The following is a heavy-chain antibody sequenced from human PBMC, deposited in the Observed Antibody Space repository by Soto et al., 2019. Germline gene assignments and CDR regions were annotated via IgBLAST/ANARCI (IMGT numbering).Heavy chain of an antibody. Sequence: SVKVSCKVSGGTFSSYAISWVRQAPGQGLEWMGGIIPIFGTANYAQKFQGRVTITADESTSTAYMELSSLRSEDTAVYYCARDYDSSGYYYGYFDYWGQGTLVTVSS. J-gene: IGHJ4*02. V-gene: IGHV1-69*13. CDR2: IIPIFGTA. CDR3: ARDYDSSGYYYGYFDY. D-gene: IGHD3-22*01. CDR1: GGTFSSYA.